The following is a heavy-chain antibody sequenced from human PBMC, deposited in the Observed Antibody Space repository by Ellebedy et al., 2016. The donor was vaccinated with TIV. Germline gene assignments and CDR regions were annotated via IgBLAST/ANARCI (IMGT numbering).Heavy chain of an antibody. Sequence: SETLSLTCAVYGGSFSGYYWSWIRQPPGKGLEWIGEINHSGSTNYNPSLKSRVTISVDTSKNQFSLKLSSVTAADTAVYYCARGRRAFVVVPAATGGNWFDPWGQGTLVTVSS. V-gene: IGHV4-34*01. D-gene: IGHD2-2*01. CDR1: GGSFSGYY. J-gene: IGHJ5*02. CDR3: ARGRRAFVVVPAATGGNWFDP. CDR2: INHSGST.